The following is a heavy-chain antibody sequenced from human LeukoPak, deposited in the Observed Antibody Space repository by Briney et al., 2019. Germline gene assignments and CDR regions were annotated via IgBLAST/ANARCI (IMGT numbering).Heavy chain of an antibody. CDR2: FYHSGST. J-gene: IGHJ4*02. D-gene: IGHD5/OR15-5a*01. CDR1: GYSISSGYY. CDR3: ARHEVDIVSTTRCHFDC. Sequence: SETLSLTCAVSGYSISSGYYWGWIRPPPGKGLQWIGSFYHSGSTYYNPSLNSRVTISVDTSKNQFSLKLSSVTAADTAVYYCARHEVDIVSTTRCHFDCRGQGTLVTVSS. V-gene: IGHV4-38-2*01.